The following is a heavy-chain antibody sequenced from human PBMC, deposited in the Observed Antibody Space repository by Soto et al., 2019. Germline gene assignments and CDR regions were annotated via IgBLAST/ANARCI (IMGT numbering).Heavy chain of an antibody. CDR3: ARSNLYCSGSSCYVFDY. Sequence: EVPVLQSGGGLLQPGESLRLSCAASGFTFNNYAMSWVRQAPGKGLEWVSTVSGGGPNTYYADSVKGRFTVSRDNSKNTVYLQMSSLRAEDTAIYYCARSNLYCSGSSCYVFDYWGQGTLVTVSS. D-gene: IGHD2-2*01. V-gene: IGHV3-23*01. CDR2: VSGGGPNT. J-gene: IGHJ4*02. CDR1: GFTFNNYA.